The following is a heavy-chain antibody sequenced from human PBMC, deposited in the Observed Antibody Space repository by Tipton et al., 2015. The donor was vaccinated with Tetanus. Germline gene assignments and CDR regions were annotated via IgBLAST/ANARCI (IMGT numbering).Heavy chain of an antibody. CDR1: GYTFTGYY. J-gene: IGHJ4*02. Sequence: QLVQSGAEVKKPGASVKVSCKASGYTFTGYYMHWVRQAPGQGLEWMGRINPNSGGTNYAQKFQGRVTMTRDTSISTAYMELSRLRSDDTAVYYCAREACDGTSCYQFDYWGQGPLVTVSS. V-gene: IGHV1-2*06. CDR3: AREACDGTSCYQFDY. D-gene: IGHD2-2*01. CDR2: INPNSGGT.